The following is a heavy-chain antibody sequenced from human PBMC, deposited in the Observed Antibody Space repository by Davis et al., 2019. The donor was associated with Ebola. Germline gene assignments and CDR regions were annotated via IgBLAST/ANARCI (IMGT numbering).Heavy chain of an antibody. J-gene: IGHJ3*02. V-gene: IGHV4-31*03. D-gene: IGHD3-22*01. CDR1: GGSISSGGYY. Sequence: PSETLSLTCTVSGGSISSGGYYWSWIRQHPGKGLEWIGYIYYSGSTYYNPSLKSRVTISVDTSKNQFSLKLSSVTAADTAVYYCAREGYDSSGLEPTGAFDIWGQGTMVTVSS. CDR3: AREGYDSSGLEPTGAFDI. CDR2: IYYSGST.